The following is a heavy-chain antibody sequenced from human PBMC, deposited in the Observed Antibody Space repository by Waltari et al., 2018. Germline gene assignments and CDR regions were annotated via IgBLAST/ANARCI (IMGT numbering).Heavy chain of an antibody. V-gene: IGHV1-18*01. CDR2: INPNTNYT. Sequence: VNLVQSGGEVKKPGASVLVSCRTSGYNFSTYGVSWVRQAPGQVLDWMGWINPNTNYTNYAQKFRGRPSITTDTPSRTAYMEMRTLRSDDTAVYYCARGPLGGNDYWGQGTLVIVSS. J-gene: IGHJ4*02. CDR3: ARGPLGGNDY. CDR1: GYNFSTYG. D-gene: IGHD3-16*01.